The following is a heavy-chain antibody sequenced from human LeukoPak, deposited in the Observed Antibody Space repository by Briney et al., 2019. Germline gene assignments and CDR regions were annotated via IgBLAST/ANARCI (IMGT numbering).Heavy chain of an antibody. V-gene: IGHV3-48*04. CDR1: GFTFSSYS. Sequence: GGSLRLSCAASGFTFSSYSMNWVRQAPGKGLEWVSYISSSSSTIYYADSVKGRFTISRDNAKNSLYLQMNSLRAEDTAVYYCARGPWGRTYGDYVDYWGQGTLVTVSS. CDR2: ISSSSSTI. D-gene: IGHD4-17*01. J-gene: IGHJ4*02. CDR3: ARGPWGRTYGDYVDY.